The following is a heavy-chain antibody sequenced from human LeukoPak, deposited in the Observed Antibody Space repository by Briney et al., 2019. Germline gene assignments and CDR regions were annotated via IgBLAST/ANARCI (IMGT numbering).Heavy chain of an antibody. CDR1: GYTFTSYY. J-gene: IGHJ2*01. Sequence: ASVKVSSKASGYTFTSYYMHWVRQAPGQGLEWMGIINPSGGSTSYEQKFQGRVTMTRDTSTSTVYMELSSLRSEDTAVYYYARDEGLRHWYFDLWGRGTLVTVSS. V-gene: IGHV1-46*01. CDR2: INPSGGST. D-gene: IGHD4-17*01. CDR3: ARDEGLRHWYFDL.